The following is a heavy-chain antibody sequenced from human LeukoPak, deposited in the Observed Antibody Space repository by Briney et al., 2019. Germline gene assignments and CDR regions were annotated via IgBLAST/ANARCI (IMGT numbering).Heavy chain of an antibody. J-gene: IGHJ6*03. CDR3: ASCYSNYYYYYMDV. D-gene: IGHD4-11*01. CDR1: GGSISSGGYY. CDR2: IYYSGST. V-gene: IGHV4-61*08. Sequence: PSETLSLTCTVSGGSISSGGYYWSWIRQHPGKGLEWIGYIYYSGSTNYNPSLKSRVTISVDTSKNQFSLKLSSVTAADTAVYYCASCYSNYYYYYMDVWGKGTTVTVSS.